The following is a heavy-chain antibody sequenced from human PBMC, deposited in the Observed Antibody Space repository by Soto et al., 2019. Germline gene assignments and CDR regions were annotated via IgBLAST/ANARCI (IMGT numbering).Heavy chain of an antibody. V-gene: IGHV4-34*01. D-gene: IGHD3-10*01. CDR1: GGSFSGYY. CDR2: INHSGST. CDR3: ARGRLLWFGELLSRWFDP. J-gene: IGHJ5*02. Sequence: SETLSLTCAVYGGSFSGYYWSWIRQPPGKGLEWIGEINHSGSTNYNPSLKSRVTISVDTSKNQFSLKLSSVTAADTAVYYCARGRLLWFGELLSRWFDPWGQGTLVTVSS.